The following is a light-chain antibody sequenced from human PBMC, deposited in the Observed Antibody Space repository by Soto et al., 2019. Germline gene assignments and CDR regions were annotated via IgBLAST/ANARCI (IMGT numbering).Light chain of an antibody. Sequence: EIVMTQSPVTLSVSPEERATLSCRASQNISNNLAWYQQRLGQAPRLLIYGASTRATGVPARFGGSGSGTEFTLTISSLQSEDFAVYYCQEYHKLPFYTFGHGTKLEIK. CDR1: QNISNN. CDR3: QEYHKLPFYT. V-gene: IGKV3-15*01. CDR2: GAS. J-gene: IGKJ2*01.